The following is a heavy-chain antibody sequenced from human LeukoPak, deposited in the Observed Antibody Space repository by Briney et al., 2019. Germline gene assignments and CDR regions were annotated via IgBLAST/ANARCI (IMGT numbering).Heavy chain of an antibody. CDR3: ARGGAVDTAMVLYFDY. J-gene: IGHJ4*02. Sequence: KPSETLSLTCAVYGGSFSGYYWSWVRQPPGKGLEWIGEINHSGSTNYNPSLKSRVTISVDTSKNQFSLKLSSVTAADTAVYYCARGGAVDTAMVLYFDYWGQGTLVTVSS. D-gene: IGHD5-18*01. CDR2: INHSGST. V-gene: IGHV4-34*01. CDR1: GGSFSGYY.